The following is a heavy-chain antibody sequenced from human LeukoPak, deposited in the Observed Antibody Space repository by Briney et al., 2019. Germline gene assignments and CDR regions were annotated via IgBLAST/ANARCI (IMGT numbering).Heavy chain of an antibody. D-gene: IGHD2-15*01. CDR1: GYTFTGYY. Sequence: ASVKVSCKASGYTFTGYYMHWVRQAPGQGLEWMGWINPNSGGTNYAQKFLGRVTMTRDTSISTAYMELSRLRSDDTAVYYCARYCSGGSCYNTFDYWGQGTLVTVSS. CDR3: ARYCSGGSCYNTFDY. V-gene: IGHV1-2*02. J-gene: IGHJ4*02. CDR2: INPNSGGT.